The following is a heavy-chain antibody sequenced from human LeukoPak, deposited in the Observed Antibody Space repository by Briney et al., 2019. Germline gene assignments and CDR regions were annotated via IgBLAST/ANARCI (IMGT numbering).Heavy chain of an antibody. Sequence: PGGSLRLSCAASGFTFSSYGMHWVRQAPGKGLEWVAVISYDGSNKYYADSVKGRFTISRDNSKNTLYLQMNSLRAEDTAVYYCAKDSVWFDYWGQGTLVTVSS. J-gene: IGHJ4*02. D-gene: IGHD3-16*01. CDR3: AKDSVWFDY. V-gene: IGHV3-30*18. CDR1: GFTFSSYG. CDR2: ISYDGSNK.